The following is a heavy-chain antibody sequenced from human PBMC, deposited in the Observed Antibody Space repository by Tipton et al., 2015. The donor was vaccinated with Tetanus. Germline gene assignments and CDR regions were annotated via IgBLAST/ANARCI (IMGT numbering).Heavy chain of an antibody. CDR2: ISSGSTYI. D-gene: IGHD3-22*01. CDR1: GFTFNTFS. CDR3: ARDQIVEQATRDHDYGVDV. V-gene: IGHV3-21*01. Sequence: SLRLSCAASGFTFNTFSMNWVRQAPGKGLEWVSSISSGSTYIYYADSVKGRFTISRDNAKNSLYLLMDSRRAEDTAVYYCARDQIVEQATRDHDYGVDVWCQGTTVTVSS. J-gene: IGHJ6*02.